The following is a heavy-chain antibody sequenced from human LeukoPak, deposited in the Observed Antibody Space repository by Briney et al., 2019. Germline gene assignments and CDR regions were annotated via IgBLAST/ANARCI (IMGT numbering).Heavy chain of an antibody. CDR1: GFTFSGSA. CDR2: IRSKANSYAT. CDR3: TNDYDFWSGYYPAAPFDY. Sequence: GSLRLSCAASGFTFSGSAMHWVRQASGKGLEWVGRIRSKANSYATAYAASVKGRFTISRDDSKNTAYLQMNSLKTEDTAVYYCTNDYDFWSGYYPAAPFDYWGQGTLVTVSS. D-gene: IGHD3-3*01. J-gene: IGHJ4*02. V-gene: IGHV3-73*01.